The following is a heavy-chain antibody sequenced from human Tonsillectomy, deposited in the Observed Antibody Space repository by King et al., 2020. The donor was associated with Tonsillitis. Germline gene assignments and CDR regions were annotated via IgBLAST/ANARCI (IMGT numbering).Heavy chain of an antibody. CDR1: GFTFSNNA. J-gene: IGHJ3*02. CDR3: AKDGGYSYGDAFDI. CDR2: ISGRVGST. Sequence: EEQLVQSGGGLVQPGGSLRLFCAASGFTFSNNAMSWVRQSPGKGLDGVSAISGRVGSTYYAYSVKGRFTISRDNSTNKLYLQMNSLRAEDTAVYYCAKDGGYSYGDAFDIWGQGTMVTVSS. D-gene: IGHD5-18*01. V-gene: IGHV3-23*04.